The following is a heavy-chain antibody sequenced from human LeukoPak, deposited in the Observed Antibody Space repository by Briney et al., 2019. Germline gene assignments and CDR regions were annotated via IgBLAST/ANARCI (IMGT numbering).Heavy chain of an antibody. J-gene: IGHJ4*02. CDR2: IIGGAGGT. Sequence: GGSLRLSCAASGFTFSSYGMSWVRQAPGKGLEWVSGIIGGAGGTYYADSVKGRFTISRDNAKNTLYLQMNSLRAEDTAVYYCAHGSMYQLDYWGQGTLVTVSS. CDR3: AHGSMYQLDY. D-gene: IGHD2-2*01. V-gene: IGHV3-23*01. CDR1: GFTFSSYG.